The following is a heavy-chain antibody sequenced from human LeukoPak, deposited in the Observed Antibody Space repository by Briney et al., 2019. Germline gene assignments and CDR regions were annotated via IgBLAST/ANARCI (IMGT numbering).Heavy chain of an antibody. CDR1: GFTFSSSS. V-gene: IGHV3-21*01. Sequence: GGSLRLSCAASGFTFSSSSMNWVRQAPGKGLEWVSSISGSSSFIYYADSVKGRFTISRDNAKNSLYLQMNSLRAEDTAVFYCAREETAMVFHPWGQGTLVTVSS. CDR3: AREETAMVFHP. CDR2: ISGSSSFI. J-gene: IGHJ5*02. D-gene: IGHD3-10*01.